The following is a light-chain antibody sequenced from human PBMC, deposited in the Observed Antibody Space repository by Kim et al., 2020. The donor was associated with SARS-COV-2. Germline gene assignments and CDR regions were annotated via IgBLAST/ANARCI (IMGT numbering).Light chain of an antibody. CDR1: NIGSKS. V-gene: IGLV3-21*04. CDR2: YDS. Sequence: SYELTQPPSVSVAPGKTARITCGGNNIGSKSVHWYQQKPGQAPVLVIYYDSDRPSGIPERFSGSNSGNTATLTISRDEAGDEADYYCQVWDSSSDHRGYV. J-gene: IGLJ1*01. CDR3: QVWDSSSDHRGYV.